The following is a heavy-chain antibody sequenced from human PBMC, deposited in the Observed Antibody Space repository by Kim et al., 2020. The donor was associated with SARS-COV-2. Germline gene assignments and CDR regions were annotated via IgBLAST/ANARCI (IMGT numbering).Heavy chain of an antibody. CDR2: IYYSGST. J-gene: IGHJ6*02. CDR1: GGSISSGGYY. Sequence: SETLSLTCTVSGGSISSGGYYWSWIRQHPGKGLEWIGYIYYSGSTYYNPSLKSRVTISVDTSKNQFSLKLSSVTAADTAVYYCARDRKYYYDSSGYYYYYYGMDVWGQGTTVTVSS. D-gene: IGHD3-22*01. CDR3: ARDRKYYYDSSGYYYYYYGMDV. V-gene: IGHV4-31*03.